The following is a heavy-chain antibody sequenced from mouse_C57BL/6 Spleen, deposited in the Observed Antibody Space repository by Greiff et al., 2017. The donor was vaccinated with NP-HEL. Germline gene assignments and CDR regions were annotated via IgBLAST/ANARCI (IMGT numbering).Heavy chain of an antibody. Sequence: VQLKQSGPELVKPGASVKIPCKASGYTFTDYNMDWVKQSHGKSLEWIGDINPNNGGTIYNQKFKGKATLTVDKSSSTAYMELRSLTSEDTAVYYCARSEGYYSNYAWFAYWGKGTLVTVSA. J-gene: IGHJ3*01. CDR2: INPNNGGT. V-gene: IGHV1-18*01. CDR3: ARSEGYYSNYAWFAY. CDR1: GYTFTDYN. D-gene: IGHD2-5*01.